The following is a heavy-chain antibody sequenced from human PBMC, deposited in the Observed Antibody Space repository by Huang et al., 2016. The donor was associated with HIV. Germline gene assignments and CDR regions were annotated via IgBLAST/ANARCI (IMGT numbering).Heavy chain of an antibody. V-gene: IGHV3-21*01. J-gene: IGHJ6*03. CDR1: GFNFGGYS. CDR2: INSRSTYK. CDR3: ARKQPTSYYYYMDV. D-gene: IGHD1-1*01. Sequence: EVQLVESGGGLVKPGGSLRLSCAASGFNFGGYSMNWVRQAPGKGMEWVSTINSRSTYKDYAESVRGRFTVSRDNADNSLYLQVNSLRVDDTAVYYCARKQPTSYYYYMDVWGKGTTVTVSS.